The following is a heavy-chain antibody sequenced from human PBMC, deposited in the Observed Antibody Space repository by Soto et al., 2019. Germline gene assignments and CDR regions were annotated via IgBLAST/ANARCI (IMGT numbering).Heavy chain of an antibody. Sequence: PSETLSLTCAVSGASISSGDSYWSWIRQRPGKGLEWIGYIFHTGSTYYNPSLKSRVTISLDSSKNQFSLKLTSATAADTAVYFCPRENYCTSANCFIHFDSWGQGSLVTVSS. CDR2: IFHTGST. D-gene: IGHD2-8*01. CDR3: PRENYCTSANCFIHFDS. J-gene: IGHJ4*02. CDR1: GASISSGDSY. V-gene: IGHV4-31*11.